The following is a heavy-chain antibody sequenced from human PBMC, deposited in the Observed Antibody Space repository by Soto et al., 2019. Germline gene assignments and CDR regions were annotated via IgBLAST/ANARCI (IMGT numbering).Heavy chain of an antibody. CDR1: GFTVSSNY. Sequence: EVQLVESGGGLVQPGGSLRLSCAASGFTVSSNYMSWVRQAPGKGLEWVSVIYSGGSTYYADSVKGRFTISRDNSKNTRYLQMNSLRAEDTAVYYCARWGGGTGYSSSWYPYWGQGTLVTVSS. CDR3: ARWGGGTGYSSSWYPY. V-gene: IGHV3-66*01. CDR2: IYSGGST. J-gene: IGHJ4*02. D-gene: IGHD6-13*01.